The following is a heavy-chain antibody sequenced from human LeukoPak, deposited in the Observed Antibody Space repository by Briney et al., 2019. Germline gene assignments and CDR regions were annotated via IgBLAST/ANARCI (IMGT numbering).Heavy chain of an antibody. D-gene: IGHD5-12*01. CDR1: GGSFSGYC. Sequence: SETLSLTCAVYGGSFSGYCWSWIRQPPGKGLEWIGEINHSGSTNYNPSLKSRVTISVDTSKNQFSLKLSSVTAADTAVYYCARGRRGYIVATISNWFDPWGQGTLVTVSS. CDR3: ARGRRGYIVATISNWFDP. CDR2: INHSGST. J-gene: IGHJ5*02. V-gene: IGHV4-34*01.